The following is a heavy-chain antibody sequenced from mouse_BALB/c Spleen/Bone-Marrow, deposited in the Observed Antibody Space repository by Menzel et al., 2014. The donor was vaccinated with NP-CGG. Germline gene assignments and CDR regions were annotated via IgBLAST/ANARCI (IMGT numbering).Heavy chain of an antibody. CDR1: GYALSSNW. J-gene: IGHJ4*01. V-gene: IGHV1-80*01. Sequence: QVQLKESGAELVRPGSSVKISCKASGYALSSNWMNWVKQRPGQGLEWIGQIYPGDGDTNYNGKFQGKATLTADKSSSTAYMQLSSLTSEDSAVYFCAGGDYRYGDFAMDYWGQGTSVTVSS. CDR2: IYPGDGDT. D-gene: IGHD2-12*01. CDR3: AGGDYRYGDFAMDY.